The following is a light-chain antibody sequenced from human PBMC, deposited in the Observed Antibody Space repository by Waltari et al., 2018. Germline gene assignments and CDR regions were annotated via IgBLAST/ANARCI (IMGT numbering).Light chain of an antibody. CDR3: CSYAGSDTYV. CDR2: DVP. J-gene: IGLJ1*01. V-gene: IGLV2-11*01. Sequence: QSALTQPRSVSGSPGQSVAIACTGTSSAFGGYSYVSWYQPHPGKAPKIIIYDVPSRPSWVPDRFSGSKSGNTASLTISGLQADDEAHYYCCSYAGSDTYVFGTGTEVTVL. CDR1: SSAFGGYSY.